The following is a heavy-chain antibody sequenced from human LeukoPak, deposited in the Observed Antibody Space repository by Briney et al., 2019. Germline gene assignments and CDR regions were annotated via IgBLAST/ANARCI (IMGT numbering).Heavy chain of an antibody. Sequence: GSLRLSCAASGFTFRNYVMSWVRQTPEKGLEWVASINHNGNVNYYVDSVKGRFTISRDNAKNSLYLQMSNLRAEDTAVYFCARGGGLDVWGQGATVTVSS. CDR1: GFTFRNYV. D-gene: IGHD3-16*01. J-gene: IGHJ6*02. CDR2: INHNGNVN. V-gene: IGHV3-7*03. CDR3: ARGGGLDV.